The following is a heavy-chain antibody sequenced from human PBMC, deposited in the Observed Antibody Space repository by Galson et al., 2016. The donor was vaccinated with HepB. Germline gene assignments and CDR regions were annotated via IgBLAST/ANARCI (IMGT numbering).Heavy chain of an antibody. D-gene: IGHD6-19*01. Sequence: SLRLSCAASGFTFSSYTMNWVRQAPGKGLEWVSYISGDGRTINYADSVKGRFTISRGNAKNSLYLHMNSLTGEDTAVYYCARMLPLYSSGWYVRGDGWFDSWGQGTLVTVSS. J-gene: IGHJ5*01. V-gene: IGHV3-48*04. CDR3: ARMLPLYSSGWYVRGDGWFDS. CDR1: GFTFSSYT. CDR2: ISGDGRTI.